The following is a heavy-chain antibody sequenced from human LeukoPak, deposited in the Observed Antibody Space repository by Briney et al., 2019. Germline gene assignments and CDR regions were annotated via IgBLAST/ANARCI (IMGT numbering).Heavy chain of an antibody. J-gene: IGHJ4*02. CDR3: AREGDSSGWYFDY. D-gene: IGHD6-19*01. CDR1: GGSISSYY. CDR2: FYYSGST. Sequence: PSETLSLTRTVSGGSISSYYWSWIRQPPGKGLEWVGYFYYSGSTNYNPSFKSRVTISIDTSKNQFSLKLRSVTAADTAVYYCAREGDSSGWYFDYWGQGTLVTVSS. V-gene: IGHV4-59*01.